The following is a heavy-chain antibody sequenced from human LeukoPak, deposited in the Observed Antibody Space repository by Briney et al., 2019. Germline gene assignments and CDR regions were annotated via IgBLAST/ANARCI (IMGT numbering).Heavy chain of an antibody. CDR1: GFTFYNYG. Sequence: GGSLRLSCAVSGFTFYNYGMSWVRQAPGKGLEWVSFIYSGGSTYYTDSVKGRFTISRDNSKNTLYLQMNSLRAEDTAVYYCARRAGDYSHPYDYWGQGILVTVSS. CDR3: ARRAGDYSHPYDY. J-gene: IGHJ4*02. D-gene: IGHD3-22*01. CDR2: IYSGGST. V-gene: IGHV3-53*01.